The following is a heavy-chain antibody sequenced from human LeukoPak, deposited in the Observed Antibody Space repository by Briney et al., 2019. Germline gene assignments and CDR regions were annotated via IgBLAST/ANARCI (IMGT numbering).Heavy chain of an antibody. D-gene: IGHD2-2*01. CDR3: ARGRWDQHRYCSSTSCYDRGVYYYYYMDV. CDR2: ISGSGGST. V-gene: IGHV3-23*01. Sequence: PGGSLRLSCVASGFTFSTYGMSWVRQAPGKGLEWVSAISGSGGSTYYADSVKGRFTISRDNSRNTLYLQMNSLRAEDTAVYYCARGRWDQHRYCSSTSCYDRGVYYYYYMDVWGKGTTVTVSS. CDR1: GFTFSTYG. J-gene: IGHJ6*03.